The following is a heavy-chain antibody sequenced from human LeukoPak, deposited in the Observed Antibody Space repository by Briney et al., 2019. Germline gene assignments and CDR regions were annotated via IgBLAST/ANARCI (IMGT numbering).Heavy chain of an antibody. CDR1: GYTFTGYY. Sequence: ASVKVSCKASGYTFTGYYMHWVRQAPGRGLEWMGWINPNSGGTNYAQKFQGRVTMTRDTSISTAYMELSRLRSDDTAVNYCARGLGAAAAIIDYWGQGTLVTVSS. V-gene: IGHV1-2*02. D-gene: IGHD6-13*01. J-gene: IGHJ4*02. CDR3: ARGLGAAAAIIDY. CDR2: INPNSGGT.